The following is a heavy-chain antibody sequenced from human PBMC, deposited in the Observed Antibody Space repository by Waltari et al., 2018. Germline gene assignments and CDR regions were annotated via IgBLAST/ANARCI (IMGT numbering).Heavy chain of an antibody. CDR3: ARYTYDFWSGYSAYYFDY. D-gene: IGHD3-3*01. CDR2: ITHSGST. V-gene: IGHV4-34*01. J-gene: IGHJ4*02. Sequence: QVPLQQWGAGLLKPSETLSPTRAVHGGSFSGYYWSWIRQPPWQGLEWIGEITHSGSTNYNPSLKSRVTISVDTSKNQFSLKLSSVTAADTAVYYCARYTYDFWSGYSAYYFDYWGQGTLVTVSS. CDR1: GGSFSGYY.